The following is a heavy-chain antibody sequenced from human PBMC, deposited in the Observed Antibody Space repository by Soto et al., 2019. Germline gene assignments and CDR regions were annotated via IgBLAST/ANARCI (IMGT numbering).Heavy chain of an antibody. CDR1: GGSFTSNNW. Sequence: SETLSLTXAVSGGSFTSNNWWTWVRQPPGQGLEWIGEIYRTGSTYYNPSLKSRVTVSLDKSENQFSLKVTSLTAADTAVYYCASRDPGTSVDYWGQGTLVTVSS. J-gene: IGHJ4*02. CDR3: ASRDPGTSVDY. V-gene: IGHV4-4*02. CDR2: IYRTGST. D-gene: IGHD1-7*01.